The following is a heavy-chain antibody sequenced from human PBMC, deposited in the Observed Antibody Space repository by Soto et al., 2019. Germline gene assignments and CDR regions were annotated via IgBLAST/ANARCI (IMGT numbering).Heavy chain of an antibody. CDR1: GYIFVNYG. CDR2: ISPYTGNT. J-gene: IGHJ6*02. D-gene: IGHD3-16*01. Sequence: QVQLVQSGDEVKKPGASVKVSCKASGYIFVNYGIAWVRQAPGQGLEWRGWISPYTGNTHSATKVQGRLTMPTDTSTSTAYMALGSLTSDDTAVYYCVMVDNYVTPTPQDVWGQGTTVTVSS. CDR3: VMVDNYVTPTPQDV. V-gene: IGHV1-18*01.